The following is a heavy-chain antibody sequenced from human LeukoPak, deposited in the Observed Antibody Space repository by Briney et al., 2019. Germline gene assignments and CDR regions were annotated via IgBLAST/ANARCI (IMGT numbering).Heavy chain of an antibody. Sequence: ASVKVSCKASGGTFSSYAISWVRQAPGQGLEWMGGIIPIFGTANYAQKFQGRVTITADKSTSTAYMELSSLRSEDTAVYYCARDRGYSYGPGDYWGQGTLVTVSS. J-gene: IGHJ4*02. CDR1: GGTFSSYA. CDR3: ARDRGYSYGPGDY. D-gene: IGHD5-18*01. CDR2: IIPIFGTA. V-gene: IGHV1-69*06.